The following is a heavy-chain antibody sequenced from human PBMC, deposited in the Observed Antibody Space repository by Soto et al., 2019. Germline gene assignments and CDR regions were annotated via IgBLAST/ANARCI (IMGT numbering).Heavy chain of an antibody. J-gene: IGHJ4*02. D-gene: IGHD1-26*01. CDR2: ISYDGSNK. CDR1: GFTFSYYG. Sequence: QVQLVESGGGVVQPGTSLRLSCATSGFTFSYYGMHWVRQAPGKGLEWVAAISYDGSNKYYADSVRGRFTISRDNSQNTLFLQMSSLRADDTAVYSCVTWEWELLGQWGQGTLVTVPS. CDR3: VTWEWELLGQ. V-gene: IGHV3-30*03.